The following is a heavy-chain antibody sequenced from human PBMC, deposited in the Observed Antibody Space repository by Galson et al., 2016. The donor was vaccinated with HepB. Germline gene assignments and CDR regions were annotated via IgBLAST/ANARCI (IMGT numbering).Heavy chain of an antibody. J-gene: IGHJ5*02. CDR1: GFTFSRFW. CDR2: INQDGSEK. D-gene: IGHD3-22*01. Sequence: SLRLSCAASGFTFSRFWMNWVRQAPGKGLEWVANINQDGSEKNYVDSVKGRFTISRDNAKNSLYLQMNSLRAEDTAVYYCARETGDYYDSRGYYSNNWFDPWGQGTLVTVSS. CDR3: ARETGDYYDSRGYYSNNWFDP. V-gene: IGHV3-7*01.